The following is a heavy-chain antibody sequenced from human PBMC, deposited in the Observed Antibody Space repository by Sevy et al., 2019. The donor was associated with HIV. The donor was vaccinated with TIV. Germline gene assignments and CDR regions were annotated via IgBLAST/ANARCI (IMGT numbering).Heavy chain of an antibody. CDR1: GYSISSGYY. CDR2: IYHSGST. D-gene: IGHD2-2*01. J-gene: IGHJ4*02. CDR3: ARSHLPKRDLKYLTIPPK. Sequence: SETLSLTCAVSGYSISSGYYWGWIRQPPGKGLEWIGSIYHSGSTYYNPSLKSRVTISVDTSKNQFSLKLSSVTAADTAVYYCARSHLPKRDLKYLTIPPKWGQGTLVTVSS. V-gene: IGHV4-38-2*01.